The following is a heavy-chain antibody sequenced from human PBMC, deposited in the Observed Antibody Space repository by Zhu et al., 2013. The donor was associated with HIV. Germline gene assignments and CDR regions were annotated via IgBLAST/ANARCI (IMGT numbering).Heavy chain of an antibody. D-gene: IGHD6-19*01. CDR2: ISAYNGNT. V-gene: IGHV1-18*01. CDR1: GYTFTSYS. Sequence: QVHLLQSGAEVKKPGASVKVSCKASGYTFTSYSISWVRQAPGQGLEWMGWISAYNGNTNYAQKLQGRVTMTTDTSTSTAYMELRSLRSDDTAMYYCARDPGSRLSCAQWLVPESFDIWGQGTMV. J-gene: IGHJ3*02. CDR3: ARDPGSRLSCAQWLVPESFDI.